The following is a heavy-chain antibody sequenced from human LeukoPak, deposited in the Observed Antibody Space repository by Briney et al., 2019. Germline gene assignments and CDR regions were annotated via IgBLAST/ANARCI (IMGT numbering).Heavy chain of an antibody. Sequence: ASVKVSCKASGYTFTGYYMHWVRQAPGQGLGWMGWINPNSGGTNYAQKFQGRVTMTRDTSISTAYMELSRLRSDDTAVYYCARAPLWFGEFGFDPWGQGTLVTVSS. D-gene: IGHD3-10*01. CDR2: INPNSGGT. V-gene: IGHV1-2*02. J-gene: IGHJ5*02. CDR1: GYTFTGYY. CDR3: ARAPLWFGEFGFDP.